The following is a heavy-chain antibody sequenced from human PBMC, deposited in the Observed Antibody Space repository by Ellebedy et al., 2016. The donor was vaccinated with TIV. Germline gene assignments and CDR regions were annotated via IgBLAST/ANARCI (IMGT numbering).Heavy chain of an antibody. CDR1: GGSMSTNY. V-gene: IGHV4-59*01. CDR3: AAEVTMVRGLIVH. D-gene: IGHD3-10*01. CDR2: ISYTGST. Sequence: SETLSLXXTVCGGSMSTNYWSWIRQPPGKGLEWIGYISYTGSTNYSPSLNSRVTISVDTSKNQFSLKLTSVTAADTAVYYCAAEVTMVRGLIVHWGQGTLVTVSS. J-gene: IGHJ4*02.